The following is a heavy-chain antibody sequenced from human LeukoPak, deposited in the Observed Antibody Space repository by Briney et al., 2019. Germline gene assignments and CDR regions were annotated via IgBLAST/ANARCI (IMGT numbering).Heavy chain of an antibody. J-gene: IGHJ3*02. Sequence: VASVKVSCKASGYTFTSYGISWVRQAPGQGLEWMGWISAYNGNTNYVQKLQGRVTMTTDTSTSTAYMELRSLRSDDTAVYYCARQAWQLTRQDFDIWGQGTMVTVSS. CDR3: ARQAWQLTRQDFDI. D-gene: IGHD6-6*01. CDR1: GYTFTSYG. CDR2: ISAYNGNT. V-gene: IGHV1-18*01.